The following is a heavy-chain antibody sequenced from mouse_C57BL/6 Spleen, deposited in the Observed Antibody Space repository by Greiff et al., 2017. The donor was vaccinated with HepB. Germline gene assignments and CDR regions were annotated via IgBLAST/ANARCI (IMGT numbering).Heavy chain of an antibody. Sequence: VQLQQSGPELVKPGASVKISCKASGYTFTDYYINWVKQRPGQGLEWIGWIFPGSGSTYYNEKFKGKATLTVDKSSSTAYMLLSSLTSEDSAVYFCAREVYYYGSSRHWYFDVWGTGTTVTVSS. CDR3: AREVYYYGSSRHWYFDV. J-gene: IGHJ1*03. V-gene: IGHV1-75*01. D-gene: IGHD1-1*01. CDR1: GYTFTDYY. CDR2: IFPGSGST.